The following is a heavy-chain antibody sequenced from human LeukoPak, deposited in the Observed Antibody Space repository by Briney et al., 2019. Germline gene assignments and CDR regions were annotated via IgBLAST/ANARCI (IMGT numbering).Heavy chain of an antibody. CDR3: AKGLFRGVITNPFDY. CDR2: ISWNSGSI. CDR1: GFTFDDYA. J-gene: IGHJ4*02. Sequence: GGTLRLSCAASGFTFDDYAMHWVRQAPGKGLEWVSGISWNSGSIGYADSVKGRFTISRDNAKNSLYLQMNSLRAEDTALYYCAKGLFRGVITNPFDYWGQGTLVTVSS. V-gene: IGHV3-9*01. D-gene: IGHD3-10*01.